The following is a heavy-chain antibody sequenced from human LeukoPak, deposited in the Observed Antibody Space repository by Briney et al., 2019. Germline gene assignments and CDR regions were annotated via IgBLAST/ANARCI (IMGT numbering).Heavy chain of an antibody. Sequence: ASVKVSCKASGYTFTGYYMHWVRQAPGQGLEWMGRINPNSGGTNYAQKFQGRVTMTRDTSISTAYMELSRLRSDDTAVYYCARDREDPQTVGVYYYYYMDVWGKGTTVTVSS. V-gene: IGHV1-2*06. CDR1: GYTFTGYY. J-gene: IGHJ6*03. D-gene: IGHD2-15*01. CDR3: ARDREDPQTVGVYYYYYMDV. CDR2: INPNSGGT.